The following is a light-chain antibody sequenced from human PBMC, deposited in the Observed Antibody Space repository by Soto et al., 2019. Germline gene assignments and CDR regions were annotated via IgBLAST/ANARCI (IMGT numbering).Light chain of an antibody. CDR3: QQYSSSPVT. Sequence: EIVLTQSPGTLSLSPGERATLSCRASQSVSSSYLAWYQQKPGQAPRLLIYGASSRATGIPDRFSGSGSGTDFTLTISRLEPEDFAVYYCQQYSSSPVTFGQGTPVDIK. V-gene: IGKV3-20*01. J-gene: IGKJ1*01. CDR2: GAS. CDR1: QSVSSSY.